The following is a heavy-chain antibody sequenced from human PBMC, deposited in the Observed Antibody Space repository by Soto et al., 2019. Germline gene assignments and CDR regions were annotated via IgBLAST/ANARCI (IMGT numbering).Heavy chain of an antibody. CDR2: IIPIFGTA. J-gene: IGHJ3*02. D-gene: IGHD4-17*01. V-gene: IGHV1-69*01. Sequence: QVQLVQSGAEVKKPGSSVKVSCKASGGTFSSYAISWVRQAPGQGLEWMGGIIPIFGTANYAQKFQGRVTITADESTSTAYMELSSLRSEDTAVYYCASMLKSSRLRVDDAFDIWGQGTMVTVSS. CDR1: GGTFSSYA. CDR3: ASMLKSSRLRVDDAFDI.